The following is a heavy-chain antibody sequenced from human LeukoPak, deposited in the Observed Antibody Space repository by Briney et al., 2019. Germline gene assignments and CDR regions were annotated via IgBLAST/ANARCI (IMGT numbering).Heavy chain of an antibody. Sequence: ASVKVSCKASGYTFTSYGISWVRQAPGQGLEWMGWISAYNGNTNYAQELQGRVTTTTDTSTSTAYMELRSLRSDDTAVHYCARTGEDDSSGYYYAHFDYWGQGTLVTVSS. V-gene: IGHV1-18*01. D-gene: IGHD3-22*01. CDR2: ISAYNGNT. CDR1: GYTFTSYG. CDR3: ARTGEDDSSGYYYAHFDY. J-gene: IGHJ4*02.